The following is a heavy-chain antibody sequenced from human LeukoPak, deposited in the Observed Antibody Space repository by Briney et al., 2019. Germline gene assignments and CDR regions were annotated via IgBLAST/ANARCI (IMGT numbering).Heavy chain of an antibody. CDR3: ARDDYYDSSGYYPYYYYYYMDV. CDR1: GFTFSSYS. V-gene: IGHV3-21*01. J-gene: IGHJ6*03. CDR2: ISSSSSYI. Sequence: GGSLRLSCAASGFTFSSYSMNWVRQAPGKGLEWVSSISSSSSYIYYAGSVKGRFTISRDNAKNSLYLQMNSLRAEDTAVYYCARDDYYDSSGYYPYYYYYYMDVWGKGTTVTVSS. D-gene: IGHD3-22*01.